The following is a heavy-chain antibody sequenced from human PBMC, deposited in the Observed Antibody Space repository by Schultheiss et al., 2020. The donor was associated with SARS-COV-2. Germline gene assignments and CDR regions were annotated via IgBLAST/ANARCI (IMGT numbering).Heavy chain of an antibody. D-gene: IGHD6-19*01. V-gene: IGHV3-23*01. CDR3: AKDHGPSGSSGWREDY. Sequence: GGSLRLSCAASGFTFSSYAMSWVRQAPGKGLEWVSAISGSGGSTYYADSVKGRFTISRDNSKNTLYLQMNSLRAEDTAVYYCAKDHGPSGSSGWREDYWGQGTLVTVSS. J-gene: IGHJ4*02. CDR1: GFTFSSYA. CDR2: ISGSGGST.